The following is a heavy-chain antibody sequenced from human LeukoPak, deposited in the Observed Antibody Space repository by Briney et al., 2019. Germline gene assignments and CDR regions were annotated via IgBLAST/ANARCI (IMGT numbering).Heavy chain of an antibody. D-gene: IGHD5-18*01. CDR1: GFTFSSYA. Sequence: PGGSLRLSCAASGFTFSSYAMHWVRQAPGKGLEWVAVISYDGSNKYYADSVKGRFTISRDNSKNTLYLQMNSLRAEDTAVYYCARVGTWIQLLDYWGQGTLVTVSS. V-gene: IGHV3-30-3*01. CDR3: ARVGTWIQLLDY. J-gene: IGHJ4*02. CDR2: ISYDGSNK.